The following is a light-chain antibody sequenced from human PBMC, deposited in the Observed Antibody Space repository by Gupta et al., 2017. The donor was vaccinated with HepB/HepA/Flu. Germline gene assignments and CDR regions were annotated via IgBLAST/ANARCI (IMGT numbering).Light chain of an antibody. CDR1: NIGGKG. CDR2: CDR. CDR3: QVWDTSSDHQVI. V-gene: IGLV3-21*04. Sequence: SYVLTQPPSVSVAPGTTARITCGGNNIGGKGVHWYQQKPGQAPLLVINCDRDRPSGIPERFSGINSGNTSNLTISWVEGGDEAEYYCQVWDTSSDHQVIFGGGTTLTVL. J-gene: IGLJ2*01.